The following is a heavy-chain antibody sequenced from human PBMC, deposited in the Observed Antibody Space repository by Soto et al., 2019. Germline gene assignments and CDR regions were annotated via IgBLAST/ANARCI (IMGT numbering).Heavy chain of an antibody. J-gene: IGHJ5*02. D-gene: IGHD3-10*01. V-gene: IGHV1-46*01. CDR1: GYTFTSYY. Sequence: ASVKVSCKASGYTFTSYYMHWVRQAPGQGLEWMGIINPSGGSTSYAQKFQGRVTMTRDASTSTVYMELSSLRSEDTAVYYCARKVGSRSYPNLNWFDPWGQGTMVTVYS. CDR3: ARKVGSRSYPNLNWFDP. CDR2: INPSGGST.